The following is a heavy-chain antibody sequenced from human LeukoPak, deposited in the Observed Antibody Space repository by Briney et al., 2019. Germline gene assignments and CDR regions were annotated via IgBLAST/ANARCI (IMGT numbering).Heavy chain of an antibody. Sequence: ASVTVSCKASGYTFTGYHMHWVRQAPGQGLEWMGIINPSGGSTSYAQKFQGRVTMTRDTSTSTVYMELSSLRSEDTAVYYCARDRKVLRFLEWSPGDYWGQGTLVTVSS. CDR3: ARDRKVLRFLEWSPGDY. CDR1: GYTFTGYH. D-gene: IGHD3-3*01. CDR2: INPSGGST. J-gene: IGHJ4*02. V-gene: IGHV1-46*01.